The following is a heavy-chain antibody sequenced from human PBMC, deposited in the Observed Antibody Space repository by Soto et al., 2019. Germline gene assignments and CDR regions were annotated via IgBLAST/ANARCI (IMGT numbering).Heavy chain of an antibody. CDR3: AGAYNIDAFDI. CDR2: IYQSGGT. CDR1: GGSIGSGGHT. D-gene: IGHD1-1*01. V-gene: IGHV4-30-2*01. J-gene: IGHJ3*02. Sequence: PSETLSLTCAVSGGSIGSGGHTWSWVRQPPGKGLEWIGNIYQSGGTHYNPSLKGRVTISVDRSMNQFSLNLSSVTAADTAVYYCAGAYNIDAFDIWGPGTMVTVSS.